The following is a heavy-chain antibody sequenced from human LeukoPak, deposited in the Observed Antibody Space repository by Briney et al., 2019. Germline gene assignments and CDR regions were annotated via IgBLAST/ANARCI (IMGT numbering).Heavy chain of an antibody. CDR2: IKQDGSEK. CDR1: GFTFSSYW. Sequence: PGGSLRLSCAASGFTFSSYWMSWVRQAPGKGLEWVANIKQDGSEKYYVDSVKGRFTISRDNAKNSLYLQMNSLRAEDTAVYYCARDPYYDYVWGSYRYEYYFDYWGQGTLVT. CDR3: ARDPYYDYVWGSYRYEYYFDY. D-gene: IGHD3-16*02. V-gene: IGHV3-7*03. J-gene: IGHJ4*02.